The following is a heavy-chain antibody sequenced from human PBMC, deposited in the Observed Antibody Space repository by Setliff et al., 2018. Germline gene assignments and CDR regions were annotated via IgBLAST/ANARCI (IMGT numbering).Heavy chain of an antibody. CDR2: INSVGSRT. D-gene: IGHD1-1*01. V-gene: IGHV3-74*01. CDR1: GFPLGDYG. Sequence: GGSLRLSCVGSGFPLGDYGMDWVRQTPGKGLVWVSRINSVGSRTYYADSVKGRFTISRDNAKNTLFLQMKSLRAEDTAVYYCASRTTGPGGWFDFWGQGSLVTVSS. J-gene: IGHJ5*01. CDR3: ASRTTGPGGWFDF.